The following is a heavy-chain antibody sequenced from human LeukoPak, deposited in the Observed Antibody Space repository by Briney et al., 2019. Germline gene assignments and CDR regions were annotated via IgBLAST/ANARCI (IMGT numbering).Heavy chain of an antibody. CDR1: EFTFSSYW. CDR2: IKQDVSEK. CDR3: ARDTRLREVVPAARGNYYYYYGMDV. Sequence: QPGGSLRLSCAASEFTFSSYWMNWVRQAPGKGLEWVASIKQDVSEKYYVYSVKGGFTVSRDNDEHSLYLHMNSLRAEDTAVYFCARDTRLREVVPAARGNYYYYYGMDVWGQGTTVIVSS. V-gene: IGHV3-7*01. J-gene: IGHJ6*02. D-gene: IGHD2-2*01.